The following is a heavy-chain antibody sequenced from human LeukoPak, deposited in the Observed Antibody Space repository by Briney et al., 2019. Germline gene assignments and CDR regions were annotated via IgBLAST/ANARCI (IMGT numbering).Heavy chain of an antibody. CDR3: ARDLSGSLYLDY. Sequence: SGTLSLTCTVSGASISPYYWNWIRQPAGKGLEWIGRLYPSGSSDYNPSLKSRVSISVGTSNNQFSLRVTSVTAADMAIYYCARDLSGSLYLDYWGQGILVTVSA. V-gene: IGHV4-4*07. CDR1: GASISPYY. J-gene: IGHJ4*02. D-gene: IGHD3-10*01. CDR2: LYPSGSS.